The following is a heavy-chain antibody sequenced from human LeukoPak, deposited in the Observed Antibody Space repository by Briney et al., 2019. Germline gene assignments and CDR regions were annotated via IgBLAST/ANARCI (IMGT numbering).Heavy chain of an antibody. D-gene: IGHD5-12*01. CDR3: AKDRPTWPIDY. J-gene: IGHJ4*02. CDR1: GFTFSSYA. V-gene: IGHV3-30-3*01. Sequence: GGSLRLSCAASGFTFSSYAMHWVRQASGKGLEWVAVISYDGSNKYYADSVKGRFTISRDNSKNTLYLQMNSLRAEDTAVYYCAKDRPTWPIDYWGQGTLVTVSS. CDR2: ISYDGSNK.